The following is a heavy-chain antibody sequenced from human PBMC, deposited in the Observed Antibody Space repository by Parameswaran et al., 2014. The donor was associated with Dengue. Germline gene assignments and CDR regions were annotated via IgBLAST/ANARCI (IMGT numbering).Heavy chain of an antibody. V-gene: IGHV1-24*01. J-gene: IGHJ4*02. CDR2: FDPEDGET. D-gene: IGHD3-16*01. CDR1: GYTLTELS. Sequence: ASVKVSCKVSGYTLTELSMHWVRQAPGKGLEWMGGFDPEDGETIYAQKFQGRVTMTEDTSTDTAYMELSSLRSEDTAVYYCATGGSAHPLGENWGQGTLVTVSS. CDR3: ATGGSAHPLGEN.